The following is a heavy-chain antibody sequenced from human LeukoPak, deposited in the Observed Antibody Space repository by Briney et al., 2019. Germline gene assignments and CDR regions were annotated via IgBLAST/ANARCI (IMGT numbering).Heavy chain of an antibody. Sequence: GGSLRLSCAASGFTFSAYDFHWVRQGTGKSLEWVSSIGKAGDTYYLDSVKGRFTISRENGKNSVYLQMNSLRVGDTAVYYCARGAPDGFNPWGQGTRVTVSS. V-gene: IGHV3-13*04. CDR2: IGKAGDT. CDR1: GFTFSAYD. J-gene: IGHJ5*02. CDR3: ARGAPDGFNP. D-gene: IGHD1-14*01.